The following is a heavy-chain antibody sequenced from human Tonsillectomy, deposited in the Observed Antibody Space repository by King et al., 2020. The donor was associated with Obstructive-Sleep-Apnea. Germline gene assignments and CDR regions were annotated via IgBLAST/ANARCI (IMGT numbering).Heavy chain of an antibody. Sequence: VQLVESGGGLVQPGGSLRLSCAGSGFTFSSYKMNWVRQAPGKGLEGISYISASSSTIYYADSVKGRFTISRDNAKNSLYLQMNSLRAEDTAMYYCARDRGMSGWPLFDCWGQGTLVTVSS. V-gene: IGHV3-48*04. CDR2: ISASSSTI. D-gene: IGHD6-19*01. CDR3: ARDRGMSGWPLFDC. CDR1: GFTFSSYK. J-gene: IGHJ4*02.